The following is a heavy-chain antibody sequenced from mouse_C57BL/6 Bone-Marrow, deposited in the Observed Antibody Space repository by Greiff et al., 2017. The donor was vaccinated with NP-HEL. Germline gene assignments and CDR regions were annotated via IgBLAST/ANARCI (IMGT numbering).Heavy chain of an antibody. D-gene: IGHD1-1*01. Sequence: EVQVVESGGDLVKPGGSLKLSCAASGFTFSSYGMSWVRQTPDKRLEWVATISSGGSSTYYPARVKGRFTISRDNAKNTLYLQMSSLKSEDTAMYYCARHKNYGYAMDYWGQGTSVTVSS. CDR3: ARHKNYGYAMDY. J-gene: IGHJ4*01. CDR2: ISSGGSST. V-gene: IGHV5-6*01. CDR1: GFTFSSYG.